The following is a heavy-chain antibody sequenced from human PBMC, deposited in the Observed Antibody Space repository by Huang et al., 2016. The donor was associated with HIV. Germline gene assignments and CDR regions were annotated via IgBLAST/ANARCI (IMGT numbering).Heavy chain of an antibody. CDR2: INTEKENT. V-gene: IGHV1-3*04. D-gene: IGHD3-10*02. Sequence: QVQLVQSGAEVKKPGASVKVSCKASGYTFTNFAMHWVRQAPGQRLEWMAWINTEKENTKDSQNFQDRLTVTRDKSASTAYMERSSLRSEDTAVYYCARDPHVFVAGPFYDYWGQGTLVTVSS. CDR1: GYTFTNFA. J-gene: IGHJ4*02. CDR3: ARDPHVFVAGPFYDY.